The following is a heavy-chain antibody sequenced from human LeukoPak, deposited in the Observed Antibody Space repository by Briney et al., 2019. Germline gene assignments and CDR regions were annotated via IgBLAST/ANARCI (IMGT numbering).Heavy chain of an antibody. CDR2: ISSSSSYI. Sequence: GGSLRLSCAASGFTFSSYSMNWVRQAPGKGLEWVSSISSSSSYIYYADSVKGRFTISRDNAKNSLYLQMNSLRAEDTAVYYCARDGLYCSSTSCYRYHFDYWGQGTLVTVSS. CDR1: GFTFSSYS. CDR3: ARDGLYCSSTSCYRYHFDY. J-gene: IGHJ4*02. V-gene: IGHV3-21*01. D-gene: IGHD2-2*01.